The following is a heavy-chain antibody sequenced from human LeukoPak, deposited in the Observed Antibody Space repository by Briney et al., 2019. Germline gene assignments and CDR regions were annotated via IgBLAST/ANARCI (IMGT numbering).Heavy chain of an antibody. CDR1: GGSFSGNN. CDR3: ARGSPKHDS. V-gene: IGHV4-34*01. CDR2: INHSGAT. J-gene: IGHJ5*01. Sequence: SETLSLTCPVYGGSFSGNNWNWIRQPPGKGLEWIGEINHSGATKYNPSLKSRLTISVDPSKNQFSLKLKSVTAADTAVYYCARGSPKHDSWGQGTLVTVSS.